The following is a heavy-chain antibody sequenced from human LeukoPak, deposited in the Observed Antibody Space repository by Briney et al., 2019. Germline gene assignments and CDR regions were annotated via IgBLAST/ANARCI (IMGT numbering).Heavy chain of an antibody. Sequence: VASVKVSCEASGGTFSSYAISWVRQAPGQGLEWMGRIIPIFGIANYAQKFQGRVTITADKSTSTAYMELSSLRSEDTAVYYCARDDDSSSWYFDYWGQGTLVTVSS. V-gene: IGHV1-69*04. D-gene: IGHD6-13*01. J-gene: IGHJ4*02. CDR2: IIPIFGIA. CDR1: GGTFSSYA. CDR3: ARDDDSSSWYFDY.